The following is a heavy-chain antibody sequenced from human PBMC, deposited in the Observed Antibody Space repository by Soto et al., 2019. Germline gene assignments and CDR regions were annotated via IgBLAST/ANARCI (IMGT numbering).Heavy chain of an antibody. V-gene: IGHV3-23*01. CDR3: ARDPPSEKMQPDYGMDV. D-gene: IGHD6-13*01. CDR1: GFTFSSCV. J-gene: IGHJ6*02. CDR2: ISGSGRST. Sequence: PGGSLRLSCAASGFTFSSCVMSWVRQSPGRGLEWVSFISGSGRSTDYGDSVKGRFTISRDNSKNTVFLHMNTLRAEDTAVYYCARDPPSEKMQPDYGMDVWGQGTTVTVSS.